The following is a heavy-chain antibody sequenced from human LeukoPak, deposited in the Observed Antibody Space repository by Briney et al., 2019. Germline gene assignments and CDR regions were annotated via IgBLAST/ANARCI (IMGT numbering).Heavy chain of an antibody. CDR1: GFTSSGYW. D-gene: IGHD5-24*01. CDR3: ARDGHGSFDLDY. CDR2: INGDGSGK. Sequence: GGSLRLSCAASGFTSSGYWMHWVRQDPARGLVWVSYINGDGSGKSYEDSVKGRFTISRDNAKNMVYLQMNSLRVDDTAVYYCARDGHGSFDLDYWGQGTLVTVSS. J-gene: IGHJ4*02. V-gene: IGHV3-74*01.